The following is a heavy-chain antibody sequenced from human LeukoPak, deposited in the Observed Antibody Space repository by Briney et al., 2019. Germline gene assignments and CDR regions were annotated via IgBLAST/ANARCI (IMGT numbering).Heavy chain of an antibody. D-gene: IGHD3-10*01. CDR3: GGISARGVDYYYGMDV. J-gene: IGHJ6*02. Sequence: GGSLRLSCAASGFTVSSNYMSWVRQAPGKGLEWVSVIYSGGSTYYADSVKGRFTISRDNSKNTLYLQMNSLRAEDTAVYYCGGISARGVDYYYGMDVRGQGTTVTVSS. V-gene: IGHV3-66*01. CDR1: GFTVSSNY. CDR2: IYSGGST.